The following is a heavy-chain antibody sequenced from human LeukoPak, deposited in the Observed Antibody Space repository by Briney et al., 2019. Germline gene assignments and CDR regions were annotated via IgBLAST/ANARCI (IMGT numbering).Heavy chain of an antibody. V-gene: IGHV3-11*06. CDR1: GFSLSGYW. CDR2: IGTIIRST. CDR3: ARTVYDRRGQRLIPGFDS. J-gene: IGHJ4*02. D-gene: IGHD5/OR15-5a*01. Sequence: PGGSLRLSCAAFGFSLSGYWMSGVRQAPGKGVEWVSYIGTIIRSTYYADSVKGRFTFSRYCAKSSLYIKTSSLRAEDTAVYYRARTVYDRRGQRLIPGFDSWGQGTLVTVSS.